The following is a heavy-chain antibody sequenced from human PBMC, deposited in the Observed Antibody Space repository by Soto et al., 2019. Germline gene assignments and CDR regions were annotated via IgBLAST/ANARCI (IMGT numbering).Heavy chain of an antibody. CDR1: GGSFSGYY. V-gene: IGHV4-34*01. CDR2: IYHSGGT. Sequence: QVQLQQWGAGLLKPSETLSLTCAVYGGSFSGYYWSWIRQPPGKGLEWIGEIYHSGGTNYNPSLKSLVAISVDTSKNQFSLKLSAVTAADTAVYYCARVMGYCSSTSCYRTYYYMDVWGKGTTVTVSS. J-gene: IGHJ6*03. D-gene: IGHD2-2*01. CDR3: ARVMGYCSSTSCYRTYYYMDV.